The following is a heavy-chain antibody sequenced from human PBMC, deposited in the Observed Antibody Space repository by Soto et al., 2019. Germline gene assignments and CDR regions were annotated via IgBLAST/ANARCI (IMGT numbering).Heavy chain of an antibody. CDR1: GGSFSGYY. Sequence: QVQLQQWGAGLLKPSKTLSLTCAVYGGSFSGYYWSWIRQPPGKGLEWIGEINHSGSTNYNPSLKSRVTISVDTSKNQFSLKLSSVTAADTAVYYCASQIGIGDYGSIAAFDIWGQGTMVTVSS. CDR2: INHSGST. J-gene: IGHJ3*02. V-gene: IGHV4-34*01. CDR3: ASQIGIGDYGSIAAFDI. D-gene: IGHD4-17*01.